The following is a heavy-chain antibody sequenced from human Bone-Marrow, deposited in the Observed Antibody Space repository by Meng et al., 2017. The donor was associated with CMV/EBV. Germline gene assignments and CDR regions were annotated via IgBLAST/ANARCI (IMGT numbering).Heavy chain of an antibody. CDR3: ARGNGGSYGWIDY. Sequence: LSLTCAASGFIFSGYTMNWVRQAPGKGLEWVSSISSSSSYIYYADSVKGRFTISRDNAKNSLFLQRNSLRGDDTAVYYCARGNGGSYGWIDYWGQGTLVTVSS. D-gene: IGHD1-26*01. CDR2: ISSSSSYI. V-gene: IGHV3-21*01. J-gene: IGHJ4*02. CDR1: GFIFSGYT.